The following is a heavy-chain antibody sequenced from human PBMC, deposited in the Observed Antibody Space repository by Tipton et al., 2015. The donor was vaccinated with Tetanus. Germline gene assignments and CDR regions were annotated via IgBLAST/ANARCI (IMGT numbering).Heavy chain of an antibody. J-gene: IGHJ2*01. CDR3: AKAFNAYDWCFDL. CDR1: GFIFSSYA. V-gene: IGHV3-23*01. CDR2: IGGSGATP. D-gene: IGHD5-12*01. Sequence: SLRLSCEASGFIFSSYAMSWVRQAPGMGLEWVSIIGGSGATPYYAESVRGRFTISRDISKSTLFLQMDGLRAEDSALYYCAKAFNAYDWCFDLWGRGTLVTVSS.